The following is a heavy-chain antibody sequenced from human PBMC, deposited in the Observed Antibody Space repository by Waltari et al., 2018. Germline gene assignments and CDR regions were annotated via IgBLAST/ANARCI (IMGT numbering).Heavy chain of an antibody. CDR1: GFPFYDYA. D-gene: IGHD6-13*01. CDR3: IRENIAAAGLES. V-gene: IGHV3-9*01. J-gene: IGHJ4*02. Sequence: EVQLVESGGGLVQPGRSLRLSCAASGFPFYDYAMHWVRQAPGKGLEWVSGISWNSGSIGYADAVKGRFIISRDNAKNSLYLQMNSLRAEDTAVYYCIRENIAAAGLESWGQGTLVTVSS. CDR2: ISWNSGSI.